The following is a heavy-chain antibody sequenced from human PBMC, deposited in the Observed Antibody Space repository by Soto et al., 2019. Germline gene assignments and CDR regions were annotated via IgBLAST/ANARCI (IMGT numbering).Heavy chain of an antibody. CDR2: ISYDGSNK. J-gene: IGHJ4*02. CDR1: GFTFSSYG. D-gene: IGHD2-15*01. Sequence: GGSLRLSCAASGFTFSSYGMHWVRQAPGKGLEWVAVISYDGSNKYYADSVKGRFTISRDNSKNTLYLQMNSLRAEDTAVYYCAKDFHHFTLSGGPSNYFDYWGQGTLVTVSS. V-gene: IGHV3-30*18. CDR3: AKDFHHFTLSGGPSNYFDY.